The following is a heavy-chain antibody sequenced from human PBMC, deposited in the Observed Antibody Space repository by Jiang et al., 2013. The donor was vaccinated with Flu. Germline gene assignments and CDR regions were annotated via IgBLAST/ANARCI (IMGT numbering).Heavy chain of an antibody. J-gene: IGHJ4*02. CDR2: IYYSGST. V-gene: IGHV4-39*01. CDR3: ARHSWAQPDRIAAAGPLDY. Sequence: SSSSYVLGRRSPPAPTGRGVEWIGSIYYSGSTYYNPSLKSRVTISVDTSKNQFSLKLSSVTAADTAVYYCARHSWAQPDRIAAAGPLDYWGQGTLVTVSS. CDR1: SSSSYV. D-gene: IGHD6-13*01.